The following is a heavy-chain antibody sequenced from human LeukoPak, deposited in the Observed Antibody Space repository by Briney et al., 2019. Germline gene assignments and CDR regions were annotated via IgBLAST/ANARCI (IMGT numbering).Heavy chain of an antibody. Sequence: ASVKVSCKASGYTFTSYAMHWVRQAPGQSLEWMGWINAGNGNTKYSQNFQGRVTITRDTFASTAYMELSSLRSEDTAVYYCARDEVEVPAAPLFYWGQGTLVTVSS. D-gene: IGHD2-2*01. V-gene: IGHV1-3*01. CDR3: ARDEVEVPAAPLFY. CDR1: GYTFTSYA. J-gene: IGHJ4*02. CDR2: INAGNGNT.